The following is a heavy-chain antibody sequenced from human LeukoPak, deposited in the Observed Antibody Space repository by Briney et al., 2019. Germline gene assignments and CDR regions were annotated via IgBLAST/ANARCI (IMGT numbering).Heavy chain of an antibody. CDR3: AREDRYDSSGYAFDI. D-gene: IGHD3-22*01. J-gene: IGHJ3*02. Sequence: PSETLSLTCTVSGGSISSYYWSWIRQPPGKGLEWIGYIYYSGSTNYNPSLKSRVTISVDTSKNQFSLKLSSVTAADTAVYYCAREDRYDSSGYAFDIWGQGTMVTVSS. CDR1: GGSISSYY. CDR2: IYYSGST. V-gene: IGHV4-59*01.